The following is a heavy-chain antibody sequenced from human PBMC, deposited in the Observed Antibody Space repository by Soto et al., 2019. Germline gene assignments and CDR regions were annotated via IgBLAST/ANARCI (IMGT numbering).Heavy chain of an antibody. Sequence: GGSLRLSCAASGFTFSSYSMNWVRQAPGKGLEWVSYISSSSSTIYYADPVKGRFTISRDNAKNSLYLQMNSLRDEDTAVYYCARDGPYDFWSGYFQGHYGMDVWGQGTTVTVSS. CDR3: ARDGPYDFWSGYFQGHYGMDV. V-gene: IGHV3-48*02. D-gene: IGHD3-3*01. CDR1: GFTFSSYS. CDR2: ISSSSSTI. J-gene: IGHJ6*02.